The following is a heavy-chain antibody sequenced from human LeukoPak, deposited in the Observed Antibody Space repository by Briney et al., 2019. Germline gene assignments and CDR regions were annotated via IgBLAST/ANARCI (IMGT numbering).Heavy chain of an antibody. V-gene: IGHV3-9*01. CDR2: ISWNSGSI. CDR1: GFTFRDFW. D-gene: IGHD2-15*01. Sequence: GGSLRLSCAASGFTFRDFWLHWVRQAPGKGLEWVSGISWNSGSIGYADSVKGRFTISRDNAKNSLYLQMNSLRAEDTAVYYCARERWFFDYWGQGTLVTVSS. J-gene: IGHJ4*02. CDR3: ARERWFFDY.